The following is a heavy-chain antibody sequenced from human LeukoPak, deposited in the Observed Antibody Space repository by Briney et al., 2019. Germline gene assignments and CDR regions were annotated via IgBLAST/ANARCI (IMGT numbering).Heavy chain of an antibody. D-gene: IGHD3-10*01. Sequence: GGSLRLSCAASGFTVSNSYMSWVRHAPGNGLEWVSVIYAGGRTWYADSVKGRFTISRDNFKNTLYLHMNSLRAEDTAVYYCARDQYSYGSGSYPDYWGQGTLVTVSS. CDR1: GFTVSNSY. J-gene: IGHJ4*02. CDR3: ARDQYSYGSGSYPDY. CDR2: IYAGGRT. V-gene: IGHV3-53*01.